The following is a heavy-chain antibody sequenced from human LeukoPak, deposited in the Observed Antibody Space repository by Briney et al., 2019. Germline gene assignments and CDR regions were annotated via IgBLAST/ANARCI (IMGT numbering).Heavy chain of an antibody. D-gene: IGHD4-23*01. CDR1: GFTFTNYW. CDR3: ARVNYGGNQQSNNFDY. J-gene: IGHJ4*02. V-gene: IGHV3-7*04. Sequence: PGGSLRLSCVASGFTFTNYWMNWVRQAPGKGLEWVASIKQDGSQKSYVDSVKGRFTISRDNAKNSLSLQMDSLRGEDTAVYYCARVNYGGNQQSNNFDYWGQGTLVTVSS. CDR2: IKQDGSQK.